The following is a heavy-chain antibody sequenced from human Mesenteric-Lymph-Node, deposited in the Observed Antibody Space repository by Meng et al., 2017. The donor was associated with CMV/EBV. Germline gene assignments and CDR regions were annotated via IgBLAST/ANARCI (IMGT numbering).Heavy chain of an antibody. CDR2: ISGSGGST. J-gene: IGHJ4*02. CDR3: AKDDIVVVPAA. CDR1: GFTFSDYY. V-gene: IGHV3-23*01. D-gene: IGHD2-2*01. Sequence: GESLKISCAASGFTFSDYYITWIRQAPGQGLEWVSAISGSGGSTYYADSVKGRFTISRDNSKNTLYLQMNSLRAEDTAVYYCAKDDIVVVPAAWGQGTLVTVSS.